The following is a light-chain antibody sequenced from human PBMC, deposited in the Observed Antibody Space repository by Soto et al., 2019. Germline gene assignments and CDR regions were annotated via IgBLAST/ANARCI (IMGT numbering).Light chain of an antibody. J-gene: IGKJ2*01. CDR2: GAS. V-gene: IGKV3-15*01. CDR3: QQGHNWPLT. Sequence: EIVMTQSPATLSLSPGERAALSCRASQSINSELAWYQQKPGQPPRLLIYGASTRATGVPARFTGSESGSEFTRTISGLQSEDFAVYYCQQGHNWPLTFGHGTRLEI. CDR1: QSINSE.